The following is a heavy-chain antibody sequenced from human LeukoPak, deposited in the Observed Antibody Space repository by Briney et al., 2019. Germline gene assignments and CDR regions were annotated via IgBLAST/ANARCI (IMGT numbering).Heavy chain of an antibody. D-gene: IGHD1-1*01. CDR2: FDPEDSET. Sequence: GASVNVSCKVSGHTPTELSMRWVRPPPRKGREWVGCFDPEDSETIYAQKFQGRVTMTEDTSTDTGYMELSRLRSENTAVYYCAPRPGRTDALDIWGQETMVTVSS. J-gene: IGHJ3*02. CDR1: GHTPTELS. V-gene: IGHV1-24*01. CDR3: APRPGRTDALDI.